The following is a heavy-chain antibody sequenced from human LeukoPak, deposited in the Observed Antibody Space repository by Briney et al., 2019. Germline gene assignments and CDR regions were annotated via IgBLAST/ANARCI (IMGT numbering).Heavy chain of an antibody. CDR1: GGTFSNFA. CDR3: ARGGLGEIAVAGLVDY. CDR2: ISAYNGNT. D-gene: IGHD6-19*01. J-gene: IGHJ4*02. V-gene: IGHV1-18*01. Sequence: GASVKVSCKASGGTFSNFAISWVRQAPGQGLEWMGWISAYNGNTNYAQKLQGRVTMTTDTSTSTAYVELRSLRSDDTAVYYCARGGLGEIAVAGLVDYWGQGTLVTVSS.